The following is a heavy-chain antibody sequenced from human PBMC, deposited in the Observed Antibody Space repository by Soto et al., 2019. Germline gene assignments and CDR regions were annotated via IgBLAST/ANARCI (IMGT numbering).Heavy chain of an antibody. CDR3: AKSLYSSSWHVFDY. CDR1: GFTFSSSA. CDR2: ISGSGSSS. V-gene: IGHV3-23*01. Sequence: EVQLLESGGVLVQPGGSLRLSCAASGFTFSSSAMSWVRQAPGKGLEWVSTISGSGSSSYFADAVKGRFTISRDNSKNTLYLQMNSLRADDTAIDYCAKSLYSSSWHVFDYWGQGTLVTVSS. D-gene: IGHD6-13*01. J-gene: IGHJ4*02.